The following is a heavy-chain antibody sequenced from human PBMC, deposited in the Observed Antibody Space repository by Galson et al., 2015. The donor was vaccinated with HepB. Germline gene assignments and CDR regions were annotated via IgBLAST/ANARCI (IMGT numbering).Heavy chain of an antibody. J-gene: IGHJ4*02. D-gene: IGHD2-2*01. CDR3: ARGSPAGPRYYFDY. V-gene: IGHV3-53*01. CDR1: GFTVSSNY. Sequence: SLRLSCAASGFTVSSNYMSWVCQAPGKVLEWVSVIYSGGSTYYADSVKGRFTISRDNSKNTLYLQMNSLRAEDTAVYYCARGSPAGPRYYFDYWGQGTLVTVSS. CDR2: IYSGGST.